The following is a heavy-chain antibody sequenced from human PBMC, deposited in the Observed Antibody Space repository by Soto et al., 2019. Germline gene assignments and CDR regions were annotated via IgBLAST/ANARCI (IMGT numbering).Heavy chain of an antibody. D-gene: IGHD3-10*01. Sequence: SETLSLTCAVSGGSISSYYWSWIRQPPGKGLKWIGYIYYSGSTNYNPSLKSRVTISVDTSKNQFSLKLSSVTAADTAVYYCERAGFGYYGMYVWGQGTTVTVSS. CDR1: GGSISSYY. CDR2: IYYSGST. CDR3: ERAGFGYYGMYV. J-gene: IGHJ6*02. V-gene: IGHV4-59*01.